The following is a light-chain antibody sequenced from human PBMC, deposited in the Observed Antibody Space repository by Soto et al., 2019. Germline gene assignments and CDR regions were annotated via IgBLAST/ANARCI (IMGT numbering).Light chain of an antibody. Sequence: EFGLTQSLPALALQPRDRAALSYKARQSVHNFLAWYQQKPGQAPRLLIYGASSRANGIPDRFSGSGSGTDFTLTFSRLEPEDFAVYYCQQYGSSLIFGQGTLLEIK. V-gene: IGKV3-20*01. J-gene: IGKJ5*01. CDR2: GAS. CDR3: QQYGSSLI. CDR1: QSVHNF.